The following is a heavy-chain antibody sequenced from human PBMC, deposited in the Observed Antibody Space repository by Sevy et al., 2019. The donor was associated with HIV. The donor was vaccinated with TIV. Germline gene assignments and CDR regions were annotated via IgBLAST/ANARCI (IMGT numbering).Heavy chain of an antibody. V-gene: IGHV3-30*18. CDR3: AKDRDVVLVPSTMRDEYPGYGMDV. J-gene: IGHJ6*02. CDR1: GYIFSSYG. Sequence: GGSLRLSCAASGYIFSSYGIHWVRQAPGKGLEWVAFLSYDERNKYYADSVKGRFTISGDSSKNTFYLQMNDLRADDTAVYYCAKDRDVVLVPSTMRDEYPGYGMDVWGQGTTVTVSS. CDR2: LSYDERNK. D-gene: IGHD2-2*01.